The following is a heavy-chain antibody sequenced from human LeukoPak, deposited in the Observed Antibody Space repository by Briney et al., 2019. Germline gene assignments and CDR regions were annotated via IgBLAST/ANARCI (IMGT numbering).Heavy chain of an antibody. J-gene: IGHJ4*02. V-gene: IGHV1-18*01. Sequence: ASVKVSCKAAGSTFTSYVINWVRQAPGQGLEWMGWISTYNGNTNYAQELQGRVTMTTNTSTTTAYMELRSLRSDDTAMYYCAREGPYGDYSDYWGQGTLVTVSS. D-gene: IGHD4-17*01. CDR3: AREGPYGDYSDY. CDR2: ISTYNGNT. CDR1: GSTFTSYV.